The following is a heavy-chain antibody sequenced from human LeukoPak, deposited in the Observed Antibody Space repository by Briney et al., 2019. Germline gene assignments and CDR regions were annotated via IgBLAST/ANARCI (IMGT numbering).Heavy chain of an antibody. CDR3: ARGGYCSGGTCYLFNAFDI. CDR1: GFIFSSVE. V-gene: IGHV3-48*03. J-gene: IGHJ3*02. D-gene: IGHD2-15*01. Sequence: GGSLRLSCAASGFIFSSVEMNWVRQAQGKGLEWVSYISSSVSTIYYADSVKGRFTISRDNAKNSLYLQMNSLRVEDTAVYYCARGGYCSGGTCYLFNAFDIWGQGTTVTVSS. CDR2: ISSSVSTI.